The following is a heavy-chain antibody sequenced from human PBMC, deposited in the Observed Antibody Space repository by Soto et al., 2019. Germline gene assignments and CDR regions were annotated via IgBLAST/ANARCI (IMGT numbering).Heavy chain of an antibody. J-gene: IGHJ6*03. V-gene: IGHV3-49*03. CDR3: TRGRARYDYYYYMDV. CDR2: IRSKAYGGTT. Sequence: PGGSLSLSCTASGFTFGDYAMSWFRQAPGKGLEWVGFIRSKAYGGTTEYAASVKGRFTISRDDSKSIAYLQMNSLKTEDTAVYYCTRGRARYDYYYYMDVWGKGTTVTVSS. D-gene: IGHD3-10*01. CDR1: GFTFGDYA.